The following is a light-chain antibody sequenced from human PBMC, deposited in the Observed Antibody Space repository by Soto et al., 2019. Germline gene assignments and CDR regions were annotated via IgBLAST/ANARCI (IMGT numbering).Light chain of an antibody. J-gene: IGKJ3*01. Sequence: DIVMTQSPLSLPVTPGGPASISCRSSQSLLHSNGYNYLDWYLQKPGQSPQLLIYLGSNRASEVPDRFRGSGSGTEFTLKITRVEAEYVGVYNCMQALQTLFTFGPGTKVDIK. CDR3: MQALQTLFT. V-gene: IGKV2-28*01. CDR2: LGS. CDR1: QSLLHSNGYNY.